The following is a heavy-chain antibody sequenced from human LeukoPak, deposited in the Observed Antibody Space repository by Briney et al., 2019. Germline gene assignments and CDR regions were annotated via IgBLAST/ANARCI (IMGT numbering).Heavy chain of an antibody. Sequence: SETLSLTCTVSGGSISSRSCCWGWIRQPPGKGLECLGTIYYSGSTYYNPPLKSRVTISVDPSKNQFSLRLSSVTAADTAVYYCARQVYSGTHYFDYWGQGTLVTVSS. CDR1: GGSISSRSCC. D-gene: IGHD1-26*01. CDR3: ARQVYSGTHYFDY. V-gene: IGHV4-39*01. J-gene: IGHJ4*02. CDR2: IYYSGST.